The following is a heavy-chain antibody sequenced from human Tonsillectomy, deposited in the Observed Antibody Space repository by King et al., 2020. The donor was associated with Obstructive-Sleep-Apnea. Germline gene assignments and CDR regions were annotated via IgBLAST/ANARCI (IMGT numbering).Heavy chain of an antibody. CDR1: GYSISSGYF. Sequence: QLQESGPGLVKPSETLSLTCTVSGYSISSGYFWGWIRQPPGKGLEWIGSIYHSGSTHYNPSLKSGVTISVDTSKNQFSLNLSSVTAADTAVYYCARGGISGSYYDALGYWGQGTLVTVSS. D-gene: IGHD1-26*01. CDR3: ARGGISGSYYDALGY. CDR2: IYHSGST. V-gene: IGHV4-38-2*02. J-gene: IGHJ4*02.